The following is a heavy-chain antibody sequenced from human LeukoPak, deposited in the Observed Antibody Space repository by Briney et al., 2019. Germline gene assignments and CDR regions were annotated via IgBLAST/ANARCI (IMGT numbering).Heavy chain of an antibody. V-gene: IGHV3-23*01. CDR3: ARDDRWLQYNN. Sequence: PGGTLRLSCAASGFTFSNYGMNWVRQAPGKGLEWVSGITGSADITYYADSVKGRFTISRDNSKNTLYLQINSLRAEDTGVYFCARDDRWLQYNNWGQGTLVTVSS. J-gene: IGHJ4*02. D-gene: IGHD5-24*01. CDR2: ITGSADIT. CDR1: GFTFSNYG.